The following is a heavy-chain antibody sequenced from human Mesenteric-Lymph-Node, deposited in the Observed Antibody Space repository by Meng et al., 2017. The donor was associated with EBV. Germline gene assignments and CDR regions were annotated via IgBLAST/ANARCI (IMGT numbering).Heavy chain of an antibody. D-gene: IGHD1-26*01. J-gene: IGHJ5*02. CDR3: AIEQYSGSHLIWFDP. CDR1: GHTLSELC. V-gene: IGHV1-24*01. CDR2: FDPEKHET. Sequence: QSQGCQCVAELKKLGASVKVSCKVSGHTLSELCMHWVQQTPGKGLEWMGGFDPEKHETIYAQKFQGRINMTEDTSTDTAYVELTSLRSDDTAVYYCAIEQYSGSHLIWFDPWGQGTLVTVSS.